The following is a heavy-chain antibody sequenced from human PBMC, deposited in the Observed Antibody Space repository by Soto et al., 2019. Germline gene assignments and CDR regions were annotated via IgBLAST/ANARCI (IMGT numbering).Heavy chain of an antibody. V-gene: IGHV1-2*04. D-gene: IGHD6-19*01. CDR2: INPNSGGT. CDR1: GYTFTGYY. J-gene: IGHJ4*02. Sequence: GASVKVSCAACGYTFTGYYMHWVRQAPGQGLEWMGWINPNSGGTNYAQKFQGWVTMTRDTSISTAYMELSRLRSDDTAVYYCARAGSSGVGSDYWGQGTLVTVSS. CDR3: ARAGSSGVGSDY.